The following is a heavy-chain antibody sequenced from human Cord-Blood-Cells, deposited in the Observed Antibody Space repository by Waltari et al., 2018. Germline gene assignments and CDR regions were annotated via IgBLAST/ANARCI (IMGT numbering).Heavy chain of an antibody. CDR3: ASGIAAAGNWFDP. V-gene: IGHV1-3*01. CDR2: INAGNGNT. CDR1: GYTFTCYP. J-gene: IGHJ5*02. Sequence: QVQLVQSGAEVTKPAASVKVSSKASGYTFTCYPTHWVRPAPGQRLEWMGWINAGNGNTKYSQKFQGRVTITRDTSASTAYMELSSLRSEDTAVYYCASGIAAAGNWFDPWGQGTLVTVSS. D-gene: IGHD6-13*01.